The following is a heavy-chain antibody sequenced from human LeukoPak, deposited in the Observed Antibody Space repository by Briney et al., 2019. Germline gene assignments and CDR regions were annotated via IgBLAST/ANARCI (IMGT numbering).Heavy chain of an antibody. J-gene: IGHJ5*01. CDR2: IYYSGSS. V-gene: IGHV4-59*03. CDR3: ALAPNSNWFDF. D-gene: IGHD2-8*01. Sequence: SETLSLACTVSGGSISNYYWTWIRQPPGKGLEWIGDIYYSGSSVYNPSLKSRGTISIDTSRKQFFLKLNSVTAADTAVYFCALAPNSNWFDFWGPGTLVTVSS. CDR1: GGSISNYY.